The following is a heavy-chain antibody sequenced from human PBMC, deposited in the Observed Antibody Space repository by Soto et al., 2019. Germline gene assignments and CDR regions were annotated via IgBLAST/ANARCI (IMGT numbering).Heavy chain of an antibody. Sequence: QLQLQESGSGLVKPSQTLSLTCAVSGGSISSGGYSWSWIRQPPGKDLEWIGYIYHSGSTYYNPSLKSRVTISVDRSKNQFSLKLSSVTAADTAVYYCARSMTTVTIGPAYWGQGTLVTVSS. D-gene: IGHD4-17*01. J-gene: IGHJ4*02. CDR3: ARSMTTVTIGPAY. CDR2: IYHSGST. V-gene: IGHV4-30-2*01. CDR1: GGSISSGGYS.